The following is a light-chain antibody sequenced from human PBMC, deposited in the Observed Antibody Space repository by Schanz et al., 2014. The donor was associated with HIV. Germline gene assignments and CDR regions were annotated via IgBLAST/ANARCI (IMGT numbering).Light chain of an antibody. CDR3: QQYDSSSWT. V-gene: IGKV1-5*03. Sequence: DIPMTQSPSTLSASVGDRVTITCRASHNIDNWLAWYQQKPGKAPNLLIYQTSTLKTGVPSRFSGSRSGTEFTLTISSLQPDDFATYYCQQYDSSSWTFGLGTKVETK. CDR1: HNIDNW. J-gene: IGKJ1*01. CDR2: QTS.